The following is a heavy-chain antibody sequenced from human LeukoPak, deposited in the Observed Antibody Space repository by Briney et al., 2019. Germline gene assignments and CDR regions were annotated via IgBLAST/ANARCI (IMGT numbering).Heavy chain of an antibody. D-gene: IGHD4-17*01. J-gene: IGHJ4*02. V-gene: IGHV4-59*12. CDR3: ARDRTAYGDWYFDY. Sequence: ASETLSLTCTVSGGSISSYYWSWIRQPPGKGLEWIGYIYNSGSTNHNPSLRSRVTISVDKSKNQFSLKLSSVTAADTAVYYCARDRTAYGDWYFDYWGQGTLVTVSS. CDR2: IYNSGST. CDR1: GGSISSYY.